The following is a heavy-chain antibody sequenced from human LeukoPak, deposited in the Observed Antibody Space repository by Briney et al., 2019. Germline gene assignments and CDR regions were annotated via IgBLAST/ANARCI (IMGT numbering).Heavy chain of an antibody. CDR1: GFTFSSYA. Sequence: GGSLRLSCAASGFTFSSYAMSWVRQAPGKGLEWVSAISGSGGSTYYADSVKGRFTISRDNSKNTLYLQMNSLRAEDTPVYYCAKGKKWEPGEEGYYSACGGQGTSVTVHS. CDR3: AKGKKWEPGEEGYYSAC. J-gene: IGHJ4*02. CDR2: ISGSGGST. V-gene: IGHV3-23*01. D-gene: IGHD1-26*01.